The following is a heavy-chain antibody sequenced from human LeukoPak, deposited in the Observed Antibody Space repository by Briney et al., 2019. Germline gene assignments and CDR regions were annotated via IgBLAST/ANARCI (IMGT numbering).Heavy chain of an antibody. J-gene: IGHJ6*02. D-gene: IGHD5-18*01. CDR2: IYHSGTT. V-gene: IGHV4-31*03. CDR3: ASSGDTAMVRGYYYYGMDV. CDR1: GDSISSGEYY. Sequence: SETLSLTCTVSGDSISSGEYYWNWIRQYPGKGLEWIGYIYHSGTTYYNPSLKSRVIISVDTSENQFSLKVTSVTAADTAVYYCASSGDTAMVRGYYYYGMDVWGQGTTVTVSS.